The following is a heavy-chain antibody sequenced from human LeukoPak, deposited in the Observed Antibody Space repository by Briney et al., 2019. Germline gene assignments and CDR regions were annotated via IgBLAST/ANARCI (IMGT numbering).Heavy chain of an antibody. Sequence: KSGGSLRLSCEVSGTTFRNAWMTWVRQAPGKGLEWVGRIKSKPDGGTTDYAAPVKGRFTISRDDSQNTLYLQMSSLKSEDTAVYYCSTAGFNWDQGTLVSVSS. CDR3: STAGFN. V-gene: IGHV3-15*01. CDR1: GTTFRNAW. J-gene: IGHJ4*02. CDR2: IKSKPDGGTT.